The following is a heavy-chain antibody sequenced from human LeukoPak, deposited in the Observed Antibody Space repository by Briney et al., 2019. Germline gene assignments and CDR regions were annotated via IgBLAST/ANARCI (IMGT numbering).Heavy chain of an antibody. V-gene: IGHV5-51*01. Sequence: GESLKISCKGSGYSFTSYWIGWVRQMPGKGLEWMGIIYPGDSDTRYSPSFQGQVTSSADKSISTAYLQWSSLKASDTAMYYCARHLSNMEGTYHFDYWGQGTLVTVSS. CDR2: IYPGDSDT. J-gene: IGHJ4*02. CDR3: ARHLSNMEGTYHFDY. CDR1: GYSFTSYW. D-gene: IGHD1-14*01.